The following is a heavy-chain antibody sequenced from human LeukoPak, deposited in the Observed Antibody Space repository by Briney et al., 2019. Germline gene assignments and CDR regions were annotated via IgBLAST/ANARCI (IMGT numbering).Heavy chain of an antibody. Sequence: XGSLXXXCAASGYPFSNYGMDWVRQTPGRGXEWISYISGRATNTQYADSVKARFTISRDNAENTLYLQMDNLRAEDTAVYYCAREGGGYRLFEFWGQGLLVTVSS. CDR3: AREGGGYRLFEF. J-gene: IGHJ4*02. CDR1: GYPFSNYG. D-gene: IGHD2-15*01. CDR2: ISGRATNT. V-gene: IGHV3-48*04.